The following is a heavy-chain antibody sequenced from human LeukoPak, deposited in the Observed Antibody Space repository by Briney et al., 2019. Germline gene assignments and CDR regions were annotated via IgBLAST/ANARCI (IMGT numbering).Heavy chain of an antibody. Sequence: PGGSLRLSCAASGFTFSSYSKNWVRQAPGKGLEWVSSISSSSSYIYYADSVKGRFTISRDNAKNSLYLQMNSLRAEDTAVYYCARSGIVGAVSAFDIWGQGTMVTVYS. D-gene: IGHD1-26*01. J-gene: IGHJ3*02. V-gene: IGHV3-21*01. CDR1: GFTFSSYS. CDR3: ARSGIVGAVSAFDI. CDR2: ISSSSSYI.